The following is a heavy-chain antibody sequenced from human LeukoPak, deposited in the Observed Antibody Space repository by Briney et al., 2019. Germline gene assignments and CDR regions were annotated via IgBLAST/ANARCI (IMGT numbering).Heavy chain of an antibody. D-gene: IGHD3-10*01. CDR2: IKQDGSEK. J-gene: IGHJ4*02. CDR3: ASLEMVRGVTLFDY. V-gene: IGHV3-7*01. CDR1: GFTFSSYW. Sequence: GGSLRLSCAASGFTFSSYWISWVRQAPGKGLEWVANIKQDGSEKYYVDSVKGRFTISRDNAKNSLYLQMNSLRAEDTAVYYCASLEMVRGVTLFDYWGQGTLVTVSS.